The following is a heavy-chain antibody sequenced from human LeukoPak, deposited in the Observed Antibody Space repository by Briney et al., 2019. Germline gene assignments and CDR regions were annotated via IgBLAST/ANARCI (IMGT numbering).Heavy chain of an antibody. CDR2: ISSSSSYI. CDR3: ARDEVGTAAPDY. Sequence: GGSLRLSCAASGFTFSSYSMNWVRQAPGKGLEWVSSISSSSSYIYYADSVKGRFTISRDNAKNSLYLQMNSLRAEDTAVYYCARDEVGTAAPDYWGQGTLSPSPQ. V-gene: IGHV3-21*01. D-gene: IGHD2-21*02. J-gene: IGHJ4*02. CDR1: GFTFSSYS.